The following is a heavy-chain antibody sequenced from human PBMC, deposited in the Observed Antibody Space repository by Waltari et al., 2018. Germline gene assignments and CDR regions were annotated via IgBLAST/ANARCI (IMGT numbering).Heavy chain of an antibody. CDR1: AVIFRRHW. Sequence: EVRLVEYGGGLVQPGGSLRLSCAASAVIFRRHWMSWLRQAPGKGLEWVANINQDGGEKYYVDSVKGRFTISRDNANNLLYLQMNSLRAEDTAVYYCARTRGNDYWGQGTLITVSS. CDR2: INQDGGEK. D-gene: IGHD1-26*01. V-gene: IGHV3-7*01. J-gene: IGHJ4*02. CDR3: ARTRGNDY.